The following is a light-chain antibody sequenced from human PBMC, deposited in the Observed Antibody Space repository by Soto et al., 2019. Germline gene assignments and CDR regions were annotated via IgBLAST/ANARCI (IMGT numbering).Light chain of an antibody. Sequence: DILLTQAPDTVSLSPWERSALSCGGSQSVSRYLAWYQQKPGQAPMLLIYDASNRATGIPARFSGSGSGTDFTLTISSLEPEDFAVYYCQQRSNWPPITVGQGTRLEIK. J-gene: IGKJ5*01. V-gene: IGKV3-11*01. CDR1: QSVSRY. CDR2: DAS. CDR3: QQRSNWPPIT.